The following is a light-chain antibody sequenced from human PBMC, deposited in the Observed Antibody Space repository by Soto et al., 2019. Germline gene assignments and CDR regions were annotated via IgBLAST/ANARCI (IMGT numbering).Light chain of an antibody. Sequence: DIQMTQSPSSLSASVGDRVTITCRASQSISNSLNWYQQKPGEGPKLLIYAASSLQSGVPSRFSGGGSGTDFTLTISNLQPADFATYFCQHRVFGPGTKVEIK. V-gene: IGKV1-39*01. CDR2: AAS. CDR3: QHRV. CDR1: QSISNS. J-gene: IGKJ3*01.